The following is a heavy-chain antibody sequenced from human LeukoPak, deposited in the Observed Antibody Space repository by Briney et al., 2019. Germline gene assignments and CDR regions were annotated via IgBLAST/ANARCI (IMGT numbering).Heavy chain of an antibody. CDR2: ISSSSSYI. D-gene: IGHD6-19*01. V-gene: IGHV3-21*01. J-gene: IGHJ4*02. CDR1: GFTFRSYS. CDR3: ARDGEDSSGWSTYLGWSYYFDY. Sequence: GGSLRLCCAASGFTFRSYSMNWVRQARGKGLEWVSSISSSSSYIYYADSVKGRFTISRDNAKNSLYLQMNSLRAEDTAVYYCARDGEDSSGWSTYLGWSYYFDYWGQGTLVTVSS.